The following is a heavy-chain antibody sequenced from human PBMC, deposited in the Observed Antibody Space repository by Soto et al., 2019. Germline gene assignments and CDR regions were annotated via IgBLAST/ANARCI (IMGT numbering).Heavy chain of an antibody. CDR2: IYYSGST. CDR3: ARDLSKEAAADYYYGMDV. J-gene: IGHJ6*02. D-gene: IGHD6-13*01. Sequence: SETLSLTCPVSGGSISSGGYYWSWIRQHPGKGLEWIGYIYYSGSTYYNPSLKSRVTISVDTSKNQFSLKLSSVTAADTAVYYCARDLSKEAAADYYYGMDVWGQGTTVTVSS. CDR1: GGSISSGGYY. V-gene: IGHV4-31*03.